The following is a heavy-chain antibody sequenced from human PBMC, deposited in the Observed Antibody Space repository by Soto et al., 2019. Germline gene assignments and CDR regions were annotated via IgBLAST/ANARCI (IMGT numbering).Heavy chain of an antibody. CDR2: IYYSGST. CDR3: ARLFWIRFLEWLSNYGMDV. D-gene: IGHD3-3*01. V-gene: IGHV4-39*01. Sequence: PSETLSLTCTVSGGSISSSSYYWGWIRQPPGKGLEWIGSIYYSGSTYYNPSLKSRVTISVDTSKNQFSLKLSSVTAADTAVYYCARLFWIRFLEWLSNYGMDVWGQGTTVTVSS. J-gene: IGHJ6*02. CDR1: GGSISSSSYY.